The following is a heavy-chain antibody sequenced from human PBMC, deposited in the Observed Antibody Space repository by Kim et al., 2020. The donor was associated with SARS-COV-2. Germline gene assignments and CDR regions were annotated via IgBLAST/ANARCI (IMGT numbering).Heavy chain of an antibody. V-gene: IGHV3-48*02. D-gene: IGHD3-16*02. Sequence: GGSLRLSCAASGFTFSSYSMNWVRQAPGKGLEWVSYISSSSSTIYYADSVKGRFTISRDNAKNSLYLQMNSLRDEDTAVYYCAREHRYYYYYYGMDVWGQGTTVTVSS. J-gene: IGHJ6*02. CDR2: ISSSSSTI. CDR3: AREHRYYYYYYGMDV. CDR1: GFTFSSYS.